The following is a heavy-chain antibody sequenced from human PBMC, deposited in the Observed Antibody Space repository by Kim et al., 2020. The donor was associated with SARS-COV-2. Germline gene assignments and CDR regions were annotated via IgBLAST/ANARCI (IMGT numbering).Heavy chain of an antibody. CDR1: GGTFSSYT. V-gene: IGHV1-69*02. CDR3: ASDSSSFPNDY. Sequence: SVKVSCKASGGTFSSYTISWVRQAPGQGLEWMGRIIPILGIANYAQKFQGRVTITADKSTSTAYMELSSLRSEDTGVYYCASDSSSFPNDYWGQGTLVTVSS. D-gene: IGHD6-6*01. CDR2: IIPILGIA. J-gene: IGHJ4*02.